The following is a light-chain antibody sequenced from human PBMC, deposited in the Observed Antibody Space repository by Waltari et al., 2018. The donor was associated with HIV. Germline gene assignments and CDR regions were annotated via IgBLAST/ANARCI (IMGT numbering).Light chain of an antibody. CDR1: SSNIGSNY. CDR3: AAWDDSLSGDV. CDR2: RNN. V-gene: IGLV1-47*01. J-gene: IGLJ1*01. Sequence: QSVLTQPPSASGTPGQRVTISCSGSSSNIGSNYVYWYQQLPGTAPKLLIFRNNQRPSGGPDRFSGSKSGTSDSLAISGLRSEDEAEDYCAAWDDSLSGDVFGTGTKVTVL.